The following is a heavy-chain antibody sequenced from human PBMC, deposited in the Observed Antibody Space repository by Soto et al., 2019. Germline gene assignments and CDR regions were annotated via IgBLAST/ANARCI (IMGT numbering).Heavy chain of an antibody. D-gene: IGHD1-1*01. CDR2: VNSDGTST. CDR1: GLTFSGYW. J-gene: IGHJ4*02. CDR3: ARGWKGGY. Sequence: EVQLVESGGDLVQPGGSLRLSCAASGLTFSGYWMHWVRHAPGKGLVWVSRVNSDGTSTAYADSVTGRFTISRDNAKNTLYLQMTSLRAEDTAVYYCARGWKGGYWGQGTLVTVSS. V-gene: IGHV3-74*01.